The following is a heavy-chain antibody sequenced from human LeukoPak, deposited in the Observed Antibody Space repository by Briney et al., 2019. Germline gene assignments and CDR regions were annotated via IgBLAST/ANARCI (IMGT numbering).Heavy chain of an antibody. CDR3: ARHTGATTSNAFDF. V-gene: IGHV5-51*01. J-gene: IGHJ3*01. D-gene: IGHD1-14*01. Sequence: GESLKISCQGSGYTFNTHWIGWVRQMPGKGLEWMGIIYPGDSDTRYSPSFQGQVTISADKSISTAYLQWSSLKASDTAMYYCARHTGATTSNAFDFWGQGTMVTVSS. CDR1: GYTFNTHW. CDR2: IYPGDSDT.